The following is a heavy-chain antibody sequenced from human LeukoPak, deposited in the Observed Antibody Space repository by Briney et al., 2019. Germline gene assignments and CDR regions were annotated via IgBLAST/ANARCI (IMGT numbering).Heavy chain of an antibody. CDR3: ARDRGIKY. D-gene: IGHD3-10*01. CDR1: GLTFSSYW. V-gene: IGHV3-7*05. Sequence: GGSLRLSCAASGLTFSSYWMTWVRQAPGKGLEWVANIKDDGSEKYYVDSVKGRFTISRDNAKDSVYLQMNSLRAEDTAVYYCARDRGIKYWGQGTLVTVSP. J-gene: IGHJ4*02. CDR2: IKDDGSEK.